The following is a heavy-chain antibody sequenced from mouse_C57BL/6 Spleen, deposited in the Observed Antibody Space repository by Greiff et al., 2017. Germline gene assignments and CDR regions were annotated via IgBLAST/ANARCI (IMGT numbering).Heavy chain of an antibody. CDR1: GFNIKDYY. J-gene: IGHJ1*03. D-gene: IGHD1-1*01. CDR2: IDPEDGET. Sequence: VQLQQSGAELVKPGASVTLSCTASGFNIKDYYMHWVKQRTEQGLEWIGRIDPEDGETKYAPKFQGTATITEDTSSNTADLQLSSLTSEDTAVYYCARDYYGSSGYFDVWGTGTTVTVSS. V-gene: IGHV14-2*01. CDR3: ARDYYGSSGYFDV.